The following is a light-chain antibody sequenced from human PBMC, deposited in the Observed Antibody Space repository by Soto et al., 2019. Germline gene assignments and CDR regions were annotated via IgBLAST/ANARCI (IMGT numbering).Light chain of an antibody. Sequence: QSALTQPPSLSGTHGQRVTIPCSGSNSNIGRYSVNWYQHFPGTAPKILIYRDDERPSGVPARFSGSKSGTSASLAISVLQSEEDAEYYCAAWDDNLNGPLFGVWTKLTVL. CDR1: NSNIGRYS. CDR2: RDD. CDR3: AAWDDNLNGPL. J-gene: IGLJ3*02. V-gene: IGLV1-44*01.